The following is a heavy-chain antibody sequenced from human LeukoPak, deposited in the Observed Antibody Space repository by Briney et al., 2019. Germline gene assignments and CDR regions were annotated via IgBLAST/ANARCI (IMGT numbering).Heavy chain of an antibody. CDR1: GFTVSSNY. Sequence: GGSLRLSCAASGFTVSSNYMSWVRQAPGKGLEWVSVIYSGGSTYYADSVKGRFTISRDNSKNTLYLQMNSLRAEDTAVYYCATSFGVVAYYYYGMDVWGQGTTVTVSS. D-gene: IGHD3-22*01. CDR2: IYSGGST. CDR3: ATSFGVVAYYYYGMDV. J-gene: IGHJ6*02. V-gene: IGHV3-66*01.